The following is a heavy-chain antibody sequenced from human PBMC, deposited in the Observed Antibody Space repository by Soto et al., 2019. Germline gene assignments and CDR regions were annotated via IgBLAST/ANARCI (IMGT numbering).Heavy chain of an antibody. CDR1: GFTFSSYG. J-gene: IGHJ4*02. V-gene: IGHV3-30*18. CDR2: ISDDGSNK. D-gene: IGHD3-16*01. Sequence: QVQLVESGGGVVQPGRSLRLSCAASGFTFSSYGMHWVRQAPCQGLEWVAGISDDGSNKYYADSVKGRFTIYRDNSKNTLYLQMNRLRAEDTAVYYCAKDQTRSGRGEIDYWGQGTLVTVSS. CDR3: AKDQTRSGRGEIDY.